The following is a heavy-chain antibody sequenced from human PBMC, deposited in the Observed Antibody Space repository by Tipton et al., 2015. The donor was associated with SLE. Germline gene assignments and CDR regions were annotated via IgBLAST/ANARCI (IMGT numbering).Heavy chain of an antibody. D-gene: IGHD2-15*01. CDR3: ARHVYCSGGSCYSGDYFDC. CDR1: GGSFSGYY. Sequence: TLSLTCAVYGGSFSGYYWSWIRQSPGKGLEWIGEINHSGSTNYNPSLKSRVTISVDTSKKQFSLKVSSVTAADTAVYYCARHVYCSGGSCYSGDYFDCWGQGTLVTVSS. CDR2: INHSGST. V-gene: IGHV4-34*01. J-gene: IGHJ4*02.